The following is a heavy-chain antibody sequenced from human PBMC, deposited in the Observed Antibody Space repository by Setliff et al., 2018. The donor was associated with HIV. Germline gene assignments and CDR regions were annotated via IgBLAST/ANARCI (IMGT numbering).Heavy chain of an antibody. V-gene: IGHV3-23*01. CDR3: ARGQSIAAAGPLDY. J-gene: IGHJ4*02. CDR1: GFTFFSSA. Sequence: GGSLRLSCAASGFTFFSSALTWVRQAPGKGLEWVSLIQSGGITYYADSVKGRFTISRDNSNNTLSLQMSSLRAEDTALYYCARGQSIAAAGPLDYWGQGTLVTVSS. D-gene: IGHD6-13*01. CDR2: IQSGGIT.